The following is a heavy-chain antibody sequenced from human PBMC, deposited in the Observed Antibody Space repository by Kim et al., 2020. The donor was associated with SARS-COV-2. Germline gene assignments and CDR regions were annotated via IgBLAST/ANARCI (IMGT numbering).Heavy chain of an antibody. Sequence: SGRTSYTPALTRRITIAVDTSKNQFSLKLSCVTAADTAVYYCASQQPDDYWGQGTLVTVSS. V-gene: IGHV4-39*01. CDR3: ASQQPDDY. CDR2: SGRT. D-gene: IGHD6-13*01. J-gene: IGHJ4*02.